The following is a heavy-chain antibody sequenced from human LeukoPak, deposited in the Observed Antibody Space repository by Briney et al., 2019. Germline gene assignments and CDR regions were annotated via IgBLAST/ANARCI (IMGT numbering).Heavy chain of an antibody. J-gene: IGHJ4*02. V-gene: IGHV3-21*01. CDR3: ARELRGSGRY. CDR1: GFTFSRYS. D-gene: IGHD6-19*01. CDR2: ISSSISYI. Sequence: GGSLRLSCAASGFTFSRYSMNWVRQAPGNGLEWVSSISSSISYIYYADSVKGRFTISRDNAKNSLYLQMNSLRAEDTAVYYCARELRGSGRYWGQGTLVTVSS.